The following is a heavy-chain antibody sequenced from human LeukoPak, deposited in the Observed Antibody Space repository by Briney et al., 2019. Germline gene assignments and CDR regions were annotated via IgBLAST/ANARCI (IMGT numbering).Heavy chain of an antibody. Sequence: PGGSLRLSCAASGFTFSNYAMNWVRQAPGQGLERVSVITGSGSYTYYADSAKGRFTISRDNSKNTLFLQMNSLRAEDTAVYYCATAGGSSGSYPLIYWGQGTLVTVSS. V-gene: IGHV3-23*01. D-gene: IGHD6-19*01. CDR2: ITGSGSYT. CDR1: GFTFSNYA. J-gene: IGHJ4*02. CDR3: ATAGGSSGSYPLIY.